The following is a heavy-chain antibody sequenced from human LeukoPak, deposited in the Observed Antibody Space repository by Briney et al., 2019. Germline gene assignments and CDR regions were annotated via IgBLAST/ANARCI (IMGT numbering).Heavy chain of an antibody. CDR1: GGSISSGDYY. D-gene: IGHD7-27*01. CDR2: IYYSGST. Sequence: SETLSLTCTVSGGSISSGDYYWSWIRQTPGKGLEWIGYIYYSGSTYYNPSLKSRVTISVDTSKNQFSLKLSSVTAADTAVYYCARALGSGDYDDYWGQGTLVTVSS. V-gene: IGHV4-30-4*01. J-gene: IGHJ4*02. CDR3: ARALGSGDYDDY.